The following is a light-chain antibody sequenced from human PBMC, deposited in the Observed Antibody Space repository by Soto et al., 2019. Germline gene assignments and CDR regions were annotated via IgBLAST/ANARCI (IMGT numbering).Light chain of an antibody. V-gene: IGKV1-39*01. CDR3: QQSYSIPWT. CDR2: GAS. Sequence: DIQMTQSPSSLSASVGDRVTITCRASQTISIYLYWYQQKAGRAPKLLIYGASSLYSGVPSRFSGSGSGTDFSLTISSLQPEDSATYYCQQSYSIPWTFGQGTKVDI. CDR1: QTISIY. J-gene: IGKJ1*01.